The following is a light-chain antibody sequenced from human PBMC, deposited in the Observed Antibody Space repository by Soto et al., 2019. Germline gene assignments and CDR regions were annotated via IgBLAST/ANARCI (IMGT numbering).Light chain of an antibody. CDR3: QQRSNWPSWT. CDR2: DAS. J-gene: IGKJ1*01. Sequence: EIVLTQSPATLSLSPGERATLSCRASQSVSSYLAWYQQKPGQAPRLLIYDASTRDTGIPARFSGSGSGTDFTLTISSLEPEDFAVYYCQQRSNWPSWTFGQGTKVEIK. CDR1: QSVSSY. V-gene: IGKV3-11*01.